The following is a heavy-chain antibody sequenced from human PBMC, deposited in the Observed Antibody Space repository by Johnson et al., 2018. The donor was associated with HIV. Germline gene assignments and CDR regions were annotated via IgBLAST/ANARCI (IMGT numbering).Heavy chain of an antibody. CDR3: AKGPVDYGGNYDGFGI. D-gene: IGHD4-23*01. Sequence: VQLVESGGGVVQPGRSLRLSCAASGFTFSSYGMHWVRQAPGKGLEWVAVISYDGSNKYYADSVKGRFTISRDNSKNTLYLQMNSLRAEDTAVYFCAKGPVDYGGNYDGFGIWGQGTKVTVSS. CDR1: GFTFSSYG. CDR2: ISYDGSNK. J-gene: IGHJ3*02. V-gene: IGHV3-30*18.